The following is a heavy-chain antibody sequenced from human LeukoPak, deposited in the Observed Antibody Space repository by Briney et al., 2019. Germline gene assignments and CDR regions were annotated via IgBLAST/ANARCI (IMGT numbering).Heavy chain of an antibody. D-gene: IGHD4-17*01. J-gene: IGHJ6*04. CDR2: ISAYNGNT. CDR3: ARDDDGDEDYYYGMDV. V-gene: IGHV1-18*04. CDR1: GYTFTSYG. Sequence: GASVKVSCKASGYTFTSYGISWVRQAPGQGPEWMGWISAYNGNTNYAQKLQGRVTMTTDTSTSTAYMELRSLRSDDTAVYYCARDDDGDEDYYYGMDVWGKGTTVTVSS.